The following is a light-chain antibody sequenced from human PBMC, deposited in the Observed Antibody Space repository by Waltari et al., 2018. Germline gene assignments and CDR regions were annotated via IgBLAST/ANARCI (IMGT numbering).Light chain of an antibody. CDR2: GAS. V-gene: IGKV3-20*01. J-gene: IGKJ2*01. Sequence: VLTQSPGTLSLSPGDRDTLSCRASQSITKRYFAWYQQKPGQAPRLLIYGASSRAAGIPDRFSGSGSGTEFTLTISRLEAEDSAVYYCQQYGSSIMYTFGQGTKLEIK. CDR1: QSITKRY. CDR3: QQYGSSIMYT.